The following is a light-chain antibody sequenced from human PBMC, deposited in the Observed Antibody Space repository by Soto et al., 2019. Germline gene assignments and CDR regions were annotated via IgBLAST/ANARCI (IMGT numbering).Light chain of an antibody. CDR2: AAS. CDR3: RQTRSYPST. Sequence: IPFTPSPSSPSASVGGSVPISFLASQDISIYLAWYQQKPGKAPNLLIYAASSLQSGVPSRFSGRGSGTDFTLTIYSLQAEDFATYYCRQTRSYPSTFGGGTKVDIK. V-gene: IGKV1-9*01. CDR1: QDISIY. J-gene: IGKJ4*01.